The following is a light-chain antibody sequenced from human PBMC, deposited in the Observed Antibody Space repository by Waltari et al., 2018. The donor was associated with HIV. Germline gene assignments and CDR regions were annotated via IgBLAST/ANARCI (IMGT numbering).Light chain of an antibody. CDR3: SSYTSSISLV. V-gene: IGLV2-14*01. CDR1: NNEVGTYND. CDR2: EVT. Sequence: QSALTQPASVSGSPGQSITISCTGTNNEVGTYNDVSWYQQHPGKAPKLMIYEVTDLPSGVSDRFSGSKSGNTASLTISGLQAEDEADYYCSSYTSSISLVFGGGTKVTVL. J-gene: IGLJ3*02.